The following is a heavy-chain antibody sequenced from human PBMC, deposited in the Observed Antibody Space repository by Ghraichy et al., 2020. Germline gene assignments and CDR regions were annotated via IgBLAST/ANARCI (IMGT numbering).Heavy chain of an antibody. CDR2: ISSHREIV. V-gene: IGHV3-48*02. J-gene: IGHJ3*01. CDR1: GFTFSTSI. D-gene: IGHD6-13*01. Sequence: GESLNISCSASGFTFSTSIMNWVRQAPGKGLEWIAYISSHREIVKYADSVKGRFSISRDNDKASLHLQMDSLRNEDTAVYFCARESPYSSTWYDDAFDVWGPGKMVTVSS. CDR3: ARESPYSSTWYDDAFDV.